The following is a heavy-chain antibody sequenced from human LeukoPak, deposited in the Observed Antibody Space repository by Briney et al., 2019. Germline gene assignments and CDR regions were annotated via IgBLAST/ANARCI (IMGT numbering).Heavy chain of an antibody. D-gene: IGHD3-3*01. V-gene: IGHV3-7*01. J-gene: IGHJ4*02. Sequence: GGSLRLSCAASGFTFSSYWMSWLRQAPGKGLEWVANIKQDGSEKNYVDSVKGRFTISRDNAKKSLYLQMNSLRAEDTAVYYCAREALSIFGVVSHFDYWGQGTLVTVSS. CDR1: GFTFSSYW. CDR3: AREALSIFGVVSHFDY. CDR2: IKQDGSEK.